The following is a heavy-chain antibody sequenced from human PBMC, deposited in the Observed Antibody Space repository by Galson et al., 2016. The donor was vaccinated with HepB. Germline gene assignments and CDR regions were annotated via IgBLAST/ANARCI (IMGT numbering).Heavy chain of an antibody. D-gene: IGHD3-16*02. CDR1: GDTLGRYD. CDR2: ISSQNSNT. Sequence: SVKVSCKDPGDTLGRYDVTWVRQSPGQGLEWRGWISSQNSNTNYAQRFHGRVTMTTDSSTRKAYMELRSLRSDDTAVYFCAAEVGGYLDYWGQVTPVTVSS. V-gene: IGHV1-18*04. J-gene: IGHJ4*02. CDR3: AAEVGGYLDY.